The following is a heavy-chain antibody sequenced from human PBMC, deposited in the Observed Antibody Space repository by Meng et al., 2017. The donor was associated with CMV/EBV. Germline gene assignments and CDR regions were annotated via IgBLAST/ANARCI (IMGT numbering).Heavy chain of an antibody. J-gene: IGHJ1*01. D-gene: IGHD4-17*01. Sequence: AGLTVSGSAMHWVRQASGKGLEWVGRIRSKANSYATAYAASVKGRFTISRDDSKNTAYLQMNSLKTEDTAVYYCTRRYDYGEYFQHWGQGTLVTVSS. V-gene: IGHV3-73*01. CDR3: TRRYDYGEYFQH. CDR1: GLTVSGSA. CDR2: IRSKANSYAT.